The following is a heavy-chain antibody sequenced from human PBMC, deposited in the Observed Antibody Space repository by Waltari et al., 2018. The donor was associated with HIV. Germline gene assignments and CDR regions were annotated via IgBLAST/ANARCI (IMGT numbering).Heavy chain of an antibody. D-gene: IGHD1-26*01. V-gene: IGHV3-30*10. CDR1: GFIFSSFN. J-gene: IGHJ6*02. CDR2: ISFDGIEK. Sequence: QVQLVESGGGVVQPGRSLRLSCAASGFIFSSFNMHWVRQAPGKGLKGVELISFDGIEKDFTDSVKGRFTISRDNSKSTLYLQMNSLRPEDTALYYWAGDLLGGGSYSGYYYGVDVWGQGTTVTVSS. CDR3: AGDLLGGGSYSGYYYGVDV.